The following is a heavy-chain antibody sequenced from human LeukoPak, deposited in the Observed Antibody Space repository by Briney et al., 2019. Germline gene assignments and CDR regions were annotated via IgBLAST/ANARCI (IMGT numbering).Heavy chain of an antibody. CDR1: GFTFSDYY. CDR2: ISSSGSTI. J-gene: IGHJ3*02. V-gene: IGHV3-11*04. CDR3: ARAGSGAFDI. Sequence: GGSLRLSCAASGFTFSDYYMSWLRQAPGKGLEWVSYISSSGSTIYYADSAKGRFTISRDNAKNSLYMQTNTLRAEDTAVYYCARAGSGAFDIWGQGTMVTVSS. D-gene: IGHD3-10*01.